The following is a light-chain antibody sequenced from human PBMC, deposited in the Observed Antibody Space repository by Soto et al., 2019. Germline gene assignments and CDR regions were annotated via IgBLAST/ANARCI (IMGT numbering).Light chain of an antibody. J-gene: IGLJ2*01. CDR2: ANN. CDR3: QSYDSSLSAVV. CDR1: SSNIGAGYD. Sequence: QPVLTQPPSVSGAPGQRVTISCTGSSSNIGAGYDVHWYQQLPGTAPKLLIYANNIRPSGVPDRFSGSKSGTSASLAITGLQAEDEADYYCQSYDSSLSAVVFGGGTKLTV. V-gene: IGLV1-40*01.